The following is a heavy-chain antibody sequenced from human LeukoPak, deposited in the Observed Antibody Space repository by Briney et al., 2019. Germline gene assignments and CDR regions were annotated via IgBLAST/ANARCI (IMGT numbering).Heavy chain of an antibody. CDR1: GGSISSYY. CDR2: INHSGST. CDR3: ARGAYYYDSSGYYNNWFDP. D-gene: IGHD3-22*01. Sequence: SETLSLTCTVSGGSISSYYWSWIRQPPGKGLEWIGEINHSGSTNYNPSLKSRVTISVDTSKNQFSLKLSSVTAADTAVYYCARGAYYYDSSGYYNNWFDPWGQGTLVTVSS. V-gene: IGHV4-34*01. J-gene: IGHJ5*02.